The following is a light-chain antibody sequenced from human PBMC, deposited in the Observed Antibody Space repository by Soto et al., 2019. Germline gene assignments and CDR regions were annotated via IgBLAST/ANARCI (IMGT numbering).Light chain of an antibody. CDR2: DVT. V-gene: IGLV2-14*03. J-gene: IGLJ1*01. Sequence: QSALTQPASVTGSPGQSITISCTGPSGDFGDFDFVSWYQQYPGKAPKVMIYDVTHRPSGVSTRFSGSESGNTASLTISGLQAEDEADYYCGSYVTTTSSYVFGTGTKLTVL. CDR3: GSYVTTTSSYV. CDR1: SGDFGDFDF.